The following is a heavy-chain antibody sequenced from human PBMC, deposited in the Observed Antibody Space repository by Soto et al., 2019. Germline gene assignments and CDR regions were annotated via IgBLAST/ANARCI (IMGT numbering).Heavy chain of an antibody. V-gene: IGHV3-23*01. J-gene: IGHJ4*02. CDR2: ISGRGGRT. CDR3: AKDGVVAGDPDY. D-gene: IGHD6-19*01. CDR1: GFTFSSYA. Sequence: EVQLLESGGRLGQPGGSLRLSCAASGFTFSSYAMSWVRQAPGKELDRVSAISGRGGRTYYADSVKGRFTICRDNSQNTLYLQMNSLRAEDAAVCSCAKDGVVAGDPDYESQGTLVAVSS.